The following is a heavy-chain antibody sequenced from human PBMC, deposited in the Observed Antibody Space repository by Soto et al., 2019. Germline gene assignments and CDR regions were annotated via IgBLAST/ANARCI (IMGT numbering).Heavy chain of an antibody. Sequence: SVKVSCKASGGSLSSRVISWVRQAPGQGLEWMGTIVPMSGTTNYAQRFQGRVTLTADESSSTAYMELRGLTSEDTAVYYCVREGFSSGRFDYWGQGTLVTVSS. J-gene: IGHJ4*02. CDR3: VREGFSSGRFDY. CDR2: IVPMSGTT. CDR1: GGSLSSRV. V-gene: IGHV1-69*13. D-gene: IGHD6-19*01.